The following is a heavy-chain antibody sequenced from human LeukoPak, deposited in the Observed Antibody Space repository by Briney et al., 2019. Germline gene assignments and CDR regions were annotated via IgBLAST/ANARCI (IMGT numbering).Heavy chain of an antibody. D-gene: IGHD3-22*01. V-gene: IGHV2-5*02. CDR2: IYWDDDR. CDR3: AHRKNYYDSSVFDN. J-gene: IGHJ4*02. Sequence: SGPTLVNPTQTLTLTCTFSGFSLNTRGVGVGWIRQPPGRALEWLALIYWDDDRRYSLSLKSRLTITKDTSKSQVVLTMTNMDPVDTATYFCAHRKNYYDSSVFDNWGQGTLVTVSS. CDR1: GFSLNTRGVG.